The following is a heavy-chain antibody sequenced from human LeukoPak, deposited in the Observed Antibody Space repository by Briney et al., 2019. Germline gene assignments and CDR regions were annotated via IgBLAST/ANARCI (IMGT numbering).Heavy chain of an antibody. V-gene: IGHV3-11*04. CDR1: GFTFSDYY. Sequence: GGSLRLSCAASGFTFSDYYMSWIRQAPGKGLEWVSYISSSGSTIYYADSVKGRFTIFRDNAKNSLYLQMISLRAEDTAVYYCARVTFGASGLFDYWGQGTLVTVSS. J-gene: IGHJ4*02. D-gene: IGHD3-10*01. CDR2: ISSSGSTI. CDR3: ARVTFGASGLFDY.